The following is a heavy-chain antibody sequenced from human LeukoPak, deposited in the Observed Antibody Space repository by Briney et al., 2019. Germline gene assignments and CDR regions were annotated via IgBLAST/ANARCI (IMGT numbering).Heavy chain of an antibody. D-gene: IGHD4-23*01. J-gene: IGHJ4*02. CDR1: GYTFTSYY. Sequence: ASVKVSYKASGYTFTSYYMHWVRQAPGQGLEWMGIINPSGGSTSYAQKFQGRVTMTRDTSTSTVYMELSSLRSEDTAVYYCARNRPVYGGVDYWGQGTLVTVSS. CDR3: ARNRPVYGGVDY. V-gene: IGHV1-46*01. CDR2: INPSGGST.